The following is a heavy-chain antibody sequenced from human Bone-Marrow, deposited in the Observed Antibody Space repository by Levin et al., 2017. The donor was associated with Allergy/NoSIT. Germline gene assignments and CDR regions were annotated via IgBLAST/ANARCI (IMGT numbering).Heavy chain of an antibody. V-gene: IGHV4-39*01. CDR3: ARALDYPLFDY. D-gene: IGHD3/OR15-3a*01. CDR2: IYYSGST. Sequence: SETLSLTCTVSGGSISSSSYYWGWIRQPPGKGLEWIGSIYYSGSTYYNPSLKSRVTISVDTSKNQFSLKLSSVTAADTAVYYCARALDYPLFDYWGQGTLVTVSS. J-gene: IGHJ4*02. CDR1: GGSISSSSYY.